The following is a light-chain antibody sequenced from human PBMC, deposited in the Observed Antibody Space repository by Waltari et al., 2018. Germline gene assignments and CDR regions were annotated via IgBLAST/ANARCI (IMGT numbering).Light chain of an antibody. V-gene: IGLV3-1*01. Sequence: SYELTQTPSVSVSPGQKASITCSGHNLGDQYAYWYQTKAVQSPVLVIYQDDRRPSGVPERFSGSNSGNTATLTISGTQAMDEADFYCQAWGSSTEVVFGGGTKLTVL. J-gene: IGLJ3*02. CDR1: NLGDQY. CDR3: QAWGSSTEVV. CDR2: QDD.